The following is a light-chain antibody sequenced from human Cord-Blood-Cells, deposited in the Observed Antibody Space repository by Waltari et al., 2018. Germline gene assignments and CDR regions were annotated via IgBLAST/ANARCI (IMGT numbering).Light chain of an antibody. CDR3: AAWDDSLSGVV. V-gene: IGLV1-47*01. CDR1: RSNIGRNY. J-gene: IGLJ2*01. Sequence: QSVLTQPPSASGTPGQRVTISCSGSRSNIGRNYVYWYQQPPGTAPKLLIYRNNQRPAGVPDRFSGSKSGTSASLAISGLRSEDEADYYCAAWDDSLSGVVFGGGTKLTVL. CDR2: RNN.